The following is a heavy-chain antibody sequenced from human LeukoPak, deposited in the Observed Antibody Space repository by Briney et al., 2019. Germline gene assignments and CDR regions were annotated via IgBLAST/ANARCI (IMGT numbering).Heavy chain of an antibody. CDR3: AKTGRGSGSYYNVGNAFDI. Sequence: GGSLRLSCAASGFTFSSYWMSWVRQAPGKGLEWVSAISGSGGSTYYADSVKGRFTISRDNSKNTLYLQMNSLRAEDTAVYYCAKTGRGSGSYYNVGNAFDIWGQGTMVTVSS. CDR1: GFTFSSYW. J-gene: IGHJ3*02. V-gene: IGHV3-23*01. D-gene: IGHD3-10*01. CDR2: ISGSGGST.